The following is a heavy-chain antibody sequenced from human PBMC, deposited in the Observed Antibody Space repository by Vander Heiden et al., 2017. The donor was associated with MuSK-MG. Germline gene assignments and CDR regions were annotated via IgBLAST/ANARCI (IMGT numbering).Heavy chain of an antibody. V-gene: IGHV5-51*01. CDR2: IYPGDSDT. J-gene: IGHJ4*02. CDR1: GYSLTSYG. D-gene: IGHD3-10*01. Sequence: EVQLVQSGAEVKKPGESLTISCKGSGYSLTSYGIGWVRQMPGKGLEWMGIIYPGDSDTRYSPSFQGQVTISADKSISTAYLQWSSLKASDTAMYYCASGYYYGSGSYYTPFDYWGQGTLVTVSS. CDR3: ASGYYYGSGSYYTPFDY.